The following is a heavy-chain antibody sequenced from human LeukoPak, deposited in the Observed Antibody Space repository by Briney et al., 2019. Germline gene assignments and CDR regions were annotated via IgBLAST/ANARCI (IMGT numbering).Heavy chain of an antibody. V-gene: IGHV4-34*01. CDR3: AHPAWELTL. CDR1: GGSFSRNY. CDR2: INHSGST. J-gene: IGHJ4*02. Sequence: PSETLSLTCAVSGGSFSRNYWSWLRQPPGKGLEWIGEINHSGSTNSNQTLKSRLSIPVDTSKNQFSLKLSSVTAADTAVYYCAHPAWELTLWGKGTLVTVDS. D-gene: IGHD1-26*01.